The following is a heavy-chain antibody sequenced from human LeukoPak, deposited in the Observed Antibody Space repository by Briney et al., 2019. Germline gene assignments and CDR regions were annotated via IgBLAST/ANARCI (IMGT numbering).Heavy chain of an antibody. V-gene: IGHV3-53*01. CDR3: ARAHSGSGSYGLDY. Sequence: GGSLRLSCAASGFTFSSYAMSWVRQAPGKGLEWVSVIYSGGNTYYADSVKGRFITSRDNSKNTLYLQMNSLRAEDTAVYYCARAHSGSGSYGLDYWGQGTLVTVSS. J-gene: IGHJ4*02. CDR1: GFTFSSYA. CDR2: IYSGGNT. D-gene: IGHD3-10*01.